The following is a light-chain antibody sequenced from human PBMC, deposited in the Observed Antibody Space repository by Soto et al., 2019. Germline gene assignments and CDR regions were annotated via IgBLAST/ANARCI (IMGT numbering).Light chain of an antibody. CDR3: QRYYNAPFT. CDR1: QGIKNY. Sequence: DIQVTQYPSSLSASVGDRVTITCRASQGIKNYLAWYRQKPGEIPKLLIYAASTLESGIPPRFSGSGSGTDFTLTSNNLQPEDVATYYCQRYYNAPFTFGGGTKVDIK. V-gene: IGKV1-27*01. CDR2: AAS. J-gene: IGKJ4*01.